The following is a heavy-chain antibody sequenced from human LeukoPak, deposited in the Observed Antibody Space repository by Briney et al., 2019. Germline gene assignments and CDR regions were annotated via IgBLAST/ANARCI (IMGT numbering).Heavy chain of an antibody. D-gene: IGHD7-27*01. J-gene: IGHJ4*02. CDR1: GFTFSSYV. Sequence: PGGSLRLSCAASGFTFSSYVMNWVRQAPGEGLEWVSAITGSGGSTNYADSVKGRFTISRDNSKNTLYLQMNSLRDEDTAVYYCAKDHPDWGSSFQYWGQGTPVTVSS. CDR2: ITGSGGST. V-gene: IGHV3-23*01. CDR3: AKDHPDWGSSFQY.